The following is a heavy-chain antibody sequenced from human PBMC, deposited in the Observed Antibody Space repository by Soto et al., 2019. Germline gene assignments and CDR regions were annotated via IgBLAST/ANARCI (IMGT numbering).Heavy chain of an antibody. CDR2: INPNSGGT. J-gene: IGHJ4*02. CDR3: SKMCTKKRDFDY. CDR1: GYTFTGYY. Sequence: ASVKVSCKASGYTFTGYYIHWVRQAPGQGLEWMGWINPNSGGTNYAQKFQGRVTMTRDTSISTAYMELSRLRSDDTAVYYCSKMCTKKRDFDYWGQGTLVTVSS. V-gene: IGHV1-2*02. D-gene: IGHD1-1*01.